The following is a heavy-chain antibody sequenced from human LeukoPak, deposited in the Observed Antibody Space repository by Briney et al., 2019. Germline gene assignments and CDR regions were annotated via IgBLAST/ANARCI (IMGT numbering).Heavy chain of an antibody. CDR1: GFTFSSYG. J-gene: IGHJ4*02. Sequence: GGSERLFCAASGFTFSSYGMHWVRQAPGKGLEWVAVISYDGSNKHYADSVKGRFTISRDNSKNTLYLQMNSLRAEDTAVYYCARKSGYARDYWGQGNLVTVSS. CDR2: ISYDGSNK. CDR3: ARKSGYARDY. D-gene: IGHD5-12*01. V-gene: IGHV3-30*03.